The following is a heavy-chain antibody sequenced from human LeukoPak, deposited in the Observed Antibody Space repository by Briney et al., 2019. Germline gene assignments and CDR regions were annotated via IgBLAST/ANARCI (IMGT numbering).Heavy chain of an antibody. Sequence: PSETLSLTCTVSGGFISSGGYYWSWIRQHPGKGLEWIGYIYYSGSTYCNPSLKSRVTISVDTSKNQFSLKLSSVTAADTAVYYCAREHGVLLWFGELWGAFDIWGQGTMVTVSS. CDR1: GGFISSGGYY. CDR3: AREHGVLLWFGELWGAFDI. CDR2: IYYSGST. V-gene: IGHV4-31*03. D-gene: IGHD3-10*01. J-gene: IGHJ3*02.